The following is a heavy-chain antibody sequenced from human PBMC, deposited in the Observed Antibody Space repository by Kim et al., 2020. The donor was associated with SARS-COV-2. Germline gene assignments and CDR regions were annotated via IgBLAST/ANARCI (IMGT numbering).Heavy chain of an antibody. V-gene: IGHV3-21*01. Sequence: WGSLRLSCAASGFTFSSHSMNWLRQAPGKGLEWVSSISRAGNYIYYTDSVKGRFTISRDNAKNSLYLQMSSLGTEDTAVYYCARDPSGYTWGVPGFDYWGQGTLVTVSS. CDR1: GFTFSSHS. CDR2: ISRAGNYI. D-gene: IGHD3-9*01. J-gene: IGHJ4*02. CDR3: ARDPSGYTWGVPGFDY.